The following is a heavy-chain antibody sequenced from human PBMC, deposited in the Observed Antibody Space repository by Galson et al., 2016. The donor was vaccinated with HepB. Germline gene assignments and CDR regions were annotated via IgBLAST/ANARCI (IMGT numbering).Heavy chain of an antibody. J-gene: IGHJ5*02. CDR2: IYNSGGST. Sequence: SETLSLTCTVSGDSINNSYWNWIRRPPGKGLEWIGYIYNSGGSTSYNPSLEGRVTMSVDTSKNQFSLKLSSVSATDTAVYYCARSGITRGALGGWFDPWGQGTLVTVSS. V-gene: IGHV4-59*01. CDR3: ARSGITRGALGGWFDP. CDR1: GDSINNSY. D-gene: IGHD1-14*01.